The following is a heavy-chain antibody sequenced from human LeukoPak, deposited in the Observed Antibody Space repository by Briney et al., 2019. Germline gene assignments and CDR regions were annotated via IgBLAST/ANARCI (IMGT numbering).Heavy chain of an antibody. D-gene: IGHD3-10*01. J-gene: IGHJ4*02. V-gene: IGHV3-23*01. CDR1: GFTFSTYG. CDR3: AKVTFVWFGDLDY. Sequence: PGGSLRLSCAASGFTFSTYGMSWVRQAPGKGLEWVSAISGSGGSTYYADSVKGRFTISRDNSKNTLYLQMNSLRAEDTAVYYCAKVTFVWFGDLDYWGQGTLVTVSS. CDR2: ISGSGGST.